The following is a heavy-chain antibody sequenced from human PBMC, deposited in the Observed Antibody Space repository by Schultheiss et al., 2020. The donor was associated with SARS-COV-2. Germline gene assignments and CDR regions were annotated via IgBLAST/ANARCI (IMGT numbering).Heavy chain of an antibody. D-gene: IGHD3-3*01. V-gene: IGHV2-26*01. Sequence: SGPTLVKPTETLTLTCTVSGFSLSNARMGVSWIRQPPGKALEWLAHIFSNDEKSYSTSLKSRLTISKDTSKSQVVLTMTNMDPVDTATYYFARIIKPAGHYDFWSGYYRDYYYYGMDVWGQGTTVTVSS. CDR1: GFSLSNARMG. CDR2: IFSNDEK. CDR3: ARIIKPAGHYDFWSGYYRDYYYYGMDV. J-gene: IGHJ6*02.